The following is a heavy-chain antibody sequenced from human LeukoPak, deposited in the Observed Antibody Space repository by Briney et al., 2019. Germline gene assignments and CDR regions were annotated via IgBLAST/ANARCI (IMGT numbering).Heavy chain of an antibody. D-gene: IGHD5-12*01. V-gene: IGHV1-69*13. Sequence: SVKVSCKASGGTFSSYAISWVRQAPGQGLEWMGGIIPIFGTANYAQKFQGRVTITADESTSTAYMELSSLRSEDTAVYYCASSGSGYDSDYYYYMDVWGKGTTVTVSS. CDR1: GGTFSSYA. J-gene: IGHJ6*03. CDR3: ASSGSGYDSDYYYYMDV. CDR2: IIPIFGTA.